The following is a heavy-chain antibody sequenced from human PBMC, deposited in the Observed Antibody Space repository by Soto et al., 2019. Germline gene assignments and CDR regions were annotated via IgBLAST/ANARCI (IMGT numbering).Heavy chain of an antibody. V-gene: IGHV4-59*01. CDR1: GGSISSYY. CDR3: AREENDYSNYGWFDP. J-gene: IGHJ5*02. Sequence: QVQLQESGPGLVKPSETLSLTCTVSGGSISSYYWSWIRQPPGKGLEWIGYIYYSGSTNYNPSLKSRVTISVDTSKNQFSLKLSSVTAADTAVYYCAREENDYSNYGWFDPWGHGTLVTVSS. D-gene: IGHD4-4*01. CDR2: IYYSGST.